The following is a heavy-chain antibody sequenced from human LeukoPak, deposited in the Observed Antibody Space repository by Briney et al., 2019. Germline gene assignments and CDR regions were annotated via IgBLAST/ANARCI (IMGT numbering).Heavy chain of an antibody. CDR1: GFTFSSYS. D-gene: IGHD3-22*01. Sequence: GGSLRLSCAASGFTFSSYSMNWVRQAPGKGLEWVSSISSSSSYIYYADSVKGRFTIPRDNARNSLYLQMNSLRAEDTAVYYCARTYYYDSSGYYYVNYYYYYMDVWGKGTTVTVSS. CDR2: ISSSSSYI. J-gene: IGHJ6*03. CDR3: ARTYYYDSSGYYYVNYYYYYMDV. V-gene: IGHV3-21*01.